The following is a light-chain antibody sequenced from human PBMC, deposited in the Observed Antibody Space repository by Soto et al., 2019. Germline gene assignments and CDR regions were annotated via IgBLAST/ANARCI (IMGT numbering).Light chain of an antibody. CDR2: GAS. V-gene: IGKV3-20*01. J-gene: IGKJ1*01. Sequence: EIVMTQSPATLSVSPGESATLSCRASQSISSSKLAWYQQNPGQAPRLLIYGASSRATGIPDRFSGSASGTEFTLTVSRLEPEDFAVYYCQQYGGSPRTFGQGTKVDIK. CDR3: QQYGGSPRT. CDR1: QSISSSK.